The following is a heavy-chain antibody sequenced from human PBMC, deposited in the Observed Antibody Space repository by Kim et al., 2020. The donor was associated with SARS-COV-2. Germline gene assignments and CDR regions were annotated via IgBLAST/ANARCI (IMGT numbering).Heavy chain of an antibody. Sequence: GGSLRLSCAASGFTFSSYWMHWVRQAPGKGLVWVSRINSDGSSTSYADSVKGRFTISRDNAKNTLYLQMNSLRAEDTAVYYCARSYDSSGLVNYWGQGTLVTVSS. CDR1: GFTFSSYW. J-gene: IGHJ4*02. CDR2: INSDGSST. CDR3: ARSYDSSGLVNY. V-gene: IGHV3-74*01. D-gene: IGHD3-22*01.